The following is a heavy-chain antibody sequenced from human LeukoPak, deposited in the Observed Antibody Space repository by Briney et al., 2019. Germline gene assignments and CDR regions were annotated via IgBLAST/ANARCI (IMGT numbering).Heavy chain of an antibody. J-gene: IGHJ3*02. CDR3: ASDVTLIVTFIGDAFDI. CDR2: IKQDGSEK. CDR1: GFTFSSYD. D-gene: IGHD3-22*01. Sequence: GGTLRLSCAASGFTFSSYDMSWVRQAPGKGLEWVANIKQDGSEKYYVDSVKGRFTISRDNAKNSLYLQMNSLRAEDTALYYCASDVTLIVTFIGDAFDIWGQGTMVTVSS. V-gene: IGHV3-7*03.